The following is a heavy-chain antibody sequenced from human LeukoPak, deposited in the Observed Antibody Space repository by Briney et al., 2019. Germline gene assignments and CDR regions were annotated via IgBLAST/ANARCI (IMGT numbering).Heavy chain of an antibody. V-gene: IGHV4-30-4*08. J-gene: IGHJ6*02. D-gene: IGHD3-3*01. CDR3: ARGKFWSGYPEGMDV. CDR1: GGSISSSSYY. Sequence: SETLSLTCTVSGGSISSSSYYWGWIRQPPGKGLEWIGYIYYSGSTHYNPSLKSRVTISVDASKNQFSLKLSSVTAADTAVYYCARGKFWSGYPEGMDVWGQGTTVTVSS. CDR2: IYYSGST.